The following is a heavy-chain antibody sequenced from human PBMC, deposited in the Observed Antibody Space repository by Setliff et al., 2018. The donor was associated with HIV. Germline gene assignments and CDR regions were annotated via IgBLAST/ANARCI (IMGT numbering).Heavy chain of an antibody. V-gene: IGHV3-30*02. CDR1: GFTFSGYG. CDR2: IRYDGDNK. CDR3: AKAFGYCSGGSCPVLMDV. J-gene: IGHJ6*03. D-gene: IGHD2-15*01. Sequence: PGRSLKISCAASGFTFSGYGMYWVRQAPGKGLEWVAFIRYDGDNKYYADSVKGRFTISRDNSKNTLYLQMNSLRAKDAAVYYCAKAFGYCSGGSCPVLMDVWGKGTTVTVSS.